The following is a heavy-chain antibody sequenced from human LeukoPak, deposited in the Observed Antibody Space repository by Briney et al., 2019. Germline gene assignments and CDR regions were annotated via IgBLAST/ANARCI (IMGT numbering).Heavy chain of an antibody. Sequence: GASVKVSCKASGYTFTSYYMHWVRQAPGQGLEWMGITNPSGGSTSYAQKFQGRVTMTRDTSTSTVYMELSSLRSEDTAVYYCAREGVDTAMGDYWGQGTLVTVSS. CDR2: TNPSGGST. CDR1: GYTFTSYY. D-gene: IGHD5-18*01. CDR3: AREGVDTAMGDY. J-gene: IGHJ4*02. V-gene: IGHV1-46*01.